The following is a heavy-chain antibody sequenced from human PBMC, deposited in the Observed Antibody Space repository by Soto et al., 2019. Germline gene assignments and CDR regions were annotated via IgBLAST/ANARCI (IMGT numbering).Heavy chain of an antibody. CDR3: ATANNTSPFDY. CDR1: GGTFSSYA. J-gene: IGHJ4*02. V-gene: IGHV1-69*13. D-gene: IGHD1-26*01. Sequence: ASVKVSCKASGGTFSSYAISWVRQAPGQRLEWMGGIIPIFGTANYAQKFQGRVRITADESTSTAYMELSSLSSDDTAVYYCATANNTSPFDYWGLGTLVTVSS. CDR2: IIPIFGTA.